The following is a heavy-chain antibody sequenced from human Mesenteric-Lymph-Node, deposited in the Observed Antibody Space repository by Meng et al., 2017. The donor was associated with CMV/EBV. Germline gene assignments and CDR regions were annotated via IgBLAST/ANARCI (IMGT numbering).Heavy chain of an antibody. J-gene: IGHJ6*02. V-gene: IGHV4-39*07. CDR1: GGSIISNYQ. CDR3: ARELYGLDV. Sequence: SETLSLTCAVSGGSIISNYQWGWIRQPPGKGLEWIGSIYHLGGTLYNQSLKSRVTMSVDTSRNQFSLKMNSVTAADTAVYYCARELYGLDVWGQGTTVTVSS. CDR2: IYHLGGT.